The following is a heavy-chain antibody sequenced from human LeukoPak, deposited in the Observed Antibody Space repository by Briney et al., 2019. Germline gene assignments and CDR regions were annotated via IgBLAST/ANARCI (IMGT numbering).Heavy chain of an antibody. CDR2: IYYSGST. J-gene: IGHJ4*02. CDR1: GGSISSSSYY. V-gene: IGHV4-39*07. CDR3: ARDPHLNHDSSGYYYFDY. Sequence: SETLSLTCTVSGGSISSSSYYWGWIRQPPGKGLKWIGSIYYSGSTYFNPSLKSRVTISVDTSKNRFSLKLTSVTAADTAVYYCARDPHLNHDSSGYYYFDYWGQGTLVTVSS. D-gene: IGHD3-22*01.